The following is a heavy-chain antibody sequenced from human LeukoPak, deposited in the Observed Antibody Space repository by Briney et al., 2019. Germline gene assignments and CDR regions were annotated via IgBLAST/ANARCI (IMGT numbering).Heavy chain of an antibody. V-gene: IGHV4-39*07. CDR2: IYYSGST. J-gene: IGHJ3*02. D-gene: IGHD2-15*01. Sequence: SETLSLTCTVSGGSISCSSYYWGWIRQPPGKGLEWIGSIYYSGSTYYNPSLKSRVTISVDTSKNQFSLKLSSVTAADTAVYYCASPGYCSGGSCCSSSLVYDAFDIWGQGTMVTVSS. CDR3: ASPGYCSGGSCCSSSLVYDAFDI. CDR1: GGSISCSSYY.